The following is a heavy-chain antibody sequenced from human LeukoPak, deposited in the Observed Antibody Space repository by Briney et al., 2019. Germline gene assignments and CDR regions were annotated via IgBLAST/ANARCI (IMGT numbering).Heavy chain of an antibody. D-gene: IGHD1-26*01. CDR2: ISSSVDRT. Sequence: GGSLRLSRVVSRFTLSRYVVGGVRPAPRKGVEWVLVISSSVDRTFYADSVKGRFTISRDNSKNTLYLQMNSLRVEDTAIYYCVKGGSGSYYDRFDYWGQGTLVTVSS. CDR1: RFTLSRYV. V-gene: IGHV3-23*01. CDR3: VKGGSGSYYDRFDY. J-gene: IGHJ4*02.